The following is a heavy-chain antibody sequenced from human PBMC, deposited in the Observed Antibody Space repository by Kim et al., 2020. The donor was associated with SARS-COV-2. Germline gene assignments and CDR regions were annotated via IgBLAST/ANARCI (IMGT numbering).Heavy chain of an antibody. D-gene: IGHD2-2*01. CDR3: AGKWTQWKFPLPRRAFEI. Sequence: SETLSLTCAVYGGSFSGYYWSWIRQPPGKGLEWIGEINHSGSTNYNPSLKSRVTISVDTSKNQFSLKLSSVTAADTAGYYWAGKWTQWKFPLPRRAFEIWGQGTMVTVSS. J-gene: IGHJ3*02. CDR2: INHSGST. V-gene: IGHV4-34*01. CDR1: GGSFSGYY.